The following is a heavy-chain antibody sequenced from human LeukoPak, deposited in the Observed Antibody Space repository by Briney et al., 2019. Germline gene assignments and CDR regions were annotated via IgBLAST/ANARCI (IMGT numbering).Heavy chain of an antibody. J-gene: IGHJ6*02. CDR1: GYTFTSYG. CDR2: ISAYNGNT. D-gene: IGHD3-10*01. Sequence: ASVKVSCKASGYTFTSYGISWVRQAPGQGLEWMGWISAYNGNTNYAQKLQGRVTMTKDTSTSTAYMELRSLRSDDTAVYYCARDLSPGSGSYPYYYYGMDVWGQGTTVTVSS. CDR3: ARDLSPGSGSYPYYYYGMDV. V-gene: IGHV1-18*01.